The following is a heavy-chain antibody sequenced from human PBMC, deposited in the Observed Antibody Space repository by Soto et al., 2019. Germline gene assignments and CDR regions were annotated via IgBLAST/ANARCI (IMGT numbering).Heavy chain of an antibody. CDR2: ISSSSSYI. CDR3: ARVRSVRGTMIVVVALDAFDI. J-gene: IGHJ3*02. CDR1: GFTFSSYS. D-gene: IGHD3-22*01. V-gene: IGHV3-21*01. Sequence: SGGSLRLSCAASGFTFSSYSMDWVRQAPGKGLEWVSSISSSSSYIYYADSVKGRFTISRDNAKNSLYLQMNSLRAEDTAVYYCARVRSVRGTMIVVVALDAFDIWGQGTVVTVSS.